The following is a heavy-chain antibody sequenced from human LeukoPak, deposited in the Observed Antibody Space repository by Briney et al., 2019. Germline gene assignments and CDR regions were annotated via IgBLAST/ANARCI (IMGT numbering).Heavy chain of an antibody. D-gene: IGHD2-21*01. CDR1: GYSISSGNY. V-gene: IGHV4-38-2*02. CDR2: IYHSGST. CDR3: ARGNSDRFPPYMDY. Sequence: SETLSLTCTVSGYSISSGNYWGWIRQSPGKGLEWVGTIYHSGSTYYNPSLKSRVTISVDTSKNQISLRLSSVTAADTAIYYCARGNSDRFPPYMDYWGQGILVIVSS. J-gene: IGHJ4*02.